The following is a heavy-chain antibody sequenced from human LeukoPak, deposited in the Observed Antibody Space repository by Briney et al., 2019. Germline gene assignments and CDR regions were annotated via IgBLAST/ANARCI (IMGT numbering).Heavy chain of an antibody. J-gene: IGHJ4*02. Sequence: SETLSLTCAVYGGSFSGYYWSWIRQPPREGLELIWEMNHSGSTNYNPSLKSRVTISVDTSKNQFSLKLSSVTAADTAVYYCARRIPVGALLGDFDYWGQGTLVTVSS. CDR1: GGSFSGYY. CDR2: MNHSGST. D-gene: IGHD1-26*01. CDR3: ARRIPVGALLGDFDY. V-gene: IGHV4-34*01.